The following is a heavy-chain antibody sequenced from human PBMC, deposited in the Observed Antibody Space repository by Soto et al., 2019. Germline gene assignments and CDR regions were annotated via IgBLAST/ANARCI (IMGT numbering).Heavy chain of an antibody. V-gene: IGHV4-30-4*01. CDR1: GGSISSGDYY. D-gene: IGHD3-10*01. J-gene: IGHJ4*02. CDR3: ASGEFGDLFY. CDR2: IYYSGST. Sequence: NPSETLSLTCTVSGGSISSGDYYWSWIRQPPGKGLEWIGYIYYSGSTYYNPSLKSRVTISVDTSKNQFSLKLSSVTAADTAVYYFASGEFGDLFYWGQGTLVTVSS.